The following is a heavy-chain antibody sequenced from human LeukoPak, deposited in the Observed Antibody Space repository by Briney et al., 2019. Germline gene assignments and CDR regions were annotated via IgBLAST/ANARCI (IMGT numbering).Heavy chain of an antibody. CDR2: ISDPHSGSQT. D-gene: IGHD2-15*01. J-gene: IGHJ4*02. CDR3: TTRLQHHYDF. V-gene: IGHV3-23*01. Sequence: PGGSLRLSCAASGFTFSMYTMNWVRQALGQGLEWVSTISDPHSGSQTHYADSVKGRFTISRDDSQNTVYLQMDSLRAEDTAVYDCTTRLQHHYDFLGQGTQVTVSS. CDR1: GFTFSMYT.